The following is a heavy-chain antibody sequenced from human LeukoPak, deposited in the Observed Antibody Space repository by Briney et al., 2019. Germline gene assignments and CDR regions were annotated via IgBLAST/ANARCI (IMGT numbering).Heavy chain of an antibody. V-gene: IGHV1-69*13. CDR3: ARGETDMASYDY. J-gene: IGHJ4*02. D-gene: IGHD5-18*01. CDR2: IIPIFGTA. Sequence: ASVKVSCKASGGTFSSYAISWVRQAPGQGLEWMGGIIPIFGTANYAQKFQGRVTITADESTNTAYMELSSLISEDTAVYYCARGETDMASYDYWGQGTLVTVSS. CDR1: GGTFSSYA.